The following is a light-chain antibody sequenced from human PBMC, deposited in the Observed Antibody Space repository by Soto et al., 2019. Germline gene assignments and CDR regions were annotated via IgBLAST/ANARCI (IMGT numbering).Light chain of an antibody. CDR1: STDPATYDL. Sequence: QSALTQPASVSGSPGQSITISCTGTSTDPATYDLVSWYQQHPGKAPQLIIYEVAKRPSGVSARFSGSQSGDTASLTISGLQAADEAYYYCSSYTSVRGVFGGGTKLTVL. CDR2: EVA. CDR3: SSYTSVRGV. J-gene: IGLJ3*02. V-gene: IGLV2-14*02.